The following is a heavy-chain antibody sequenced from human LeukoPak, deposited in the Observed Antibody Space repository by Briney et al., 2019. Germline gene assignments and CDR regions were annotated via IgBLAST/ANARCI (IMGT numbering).Heavy chain of an antibody. V-gene: IGHV4-4*07. Sequence: SETLSLTCTVSGGSISSYYWSWIRQPAGKGLEWIGRIYTSGSTNYNPSLKSRVTMSVDTSKNQFSLKLSSVTAADTAVYYCAKVTSVGWFGEMATIMDYFDYWGQGTLVTVSS. D-gene: IGHD5-24*01. CDR3: AKVTSVGWFGEMATIMDYFDY. J-gene: IGHJ4*02. CDR1: GGSISSYY. CDR2: IYTSGST.